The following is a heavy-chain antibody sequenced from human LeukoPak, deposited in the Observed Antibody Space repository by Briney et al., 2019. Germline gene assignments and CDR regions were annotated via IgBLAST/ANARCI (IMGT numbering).Heavy chain of an antibody. D-gene: IGHD5-12*01. J-gene: IGHJ4*02. CDR2: IIPILGIA. V-gene: IGHV1-69*04. CDR1: GGTLSSYA. CDR3: ARGPAVATRGDFDY. Sequence: SVKVSCKASGGTLSSYAISWVRQAPGQGLEWMGRIIPILGIANYAQKFQGRVTITADKSTSTAYMELSSLRSEDTAVYYCARGPAVATRGDFDYWGQGTLVTVSS.